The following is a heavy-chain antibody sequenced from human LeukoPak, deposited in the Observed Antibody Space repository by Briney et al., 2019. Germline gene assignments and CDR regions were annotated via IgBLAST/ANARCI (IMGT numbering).Heavy chain of an antibody. D-gene: IGHD4-17*01. J-gene: IGHJ5*02. CDR3: AKNSHNYGDYGSWFDP. V-gene: IGHV3-33*06. CDR1: GFIFSTYG. CDR2: LWYDGSNE. Sequence: PGGSLRLSCAASGFIFSTYGMHWVRQAPGKGPEWVAVLWYDGSNENYADSVKGRFTISRDNSKNTLYLQMNSLTVEDTAVYYCAKNSHNYGDYGSWFDPWGRGTLVTVSS.